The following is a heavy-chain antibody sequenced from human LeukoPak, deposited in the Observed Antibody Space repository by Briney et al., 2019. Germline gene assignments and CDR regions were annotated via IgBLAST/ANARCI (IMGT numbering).Heavy chain of an antibody. CDR1: GYSISSGYY. J-gene: IGHJ6*03. V-gene: IGHV4-38-2*02. CDR2: IYYSGST. D-gene: IGHD1-26*01. Sequence: SETLSLTCTVSGYSISSGYYWGWIRQPPGKGLEWIGSIYYSGSTYYNPSLKSRVTISVDTSKNQFSLKLSSVTAADTAVYYCARDLIVGAIDYYYMDVWGKGTTVTVSS. CDR3: ARDLIVGAIDYYYMDV.